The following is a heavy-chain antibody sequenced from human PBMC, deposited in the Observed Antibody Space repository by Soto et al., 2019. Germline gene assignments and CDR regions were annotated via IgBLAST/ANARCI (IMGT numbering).Heavy chain of an antibody. V-gene: IGHV4-4*07. CDR3: ARDQGGSSGGTWDDAFDI. D-gene: IGHD6-25*01. CDR2: IYTGGST. CDR1: GGYISSYS. J-gene: IGHJ3*02. Sequence: QVQLQASGPGLVKPSETLSLTCTVSGGYISSYSWSWIRQPARKGLEWIGRIYTGGSTNYNPSLTRRVTMSVDTSRNPFSLKLSSVTAADTAVYYGARDQGGSSGGTWDDAFDIWGQGTMVTVSS.